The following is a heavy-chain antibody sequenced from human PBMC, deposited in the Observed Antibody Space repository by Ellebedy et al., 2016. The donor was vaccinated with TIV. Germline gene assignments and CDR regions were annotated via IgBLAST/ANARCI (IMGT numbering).Heavy chain of an antibody. Sequence: GESLKISCAASGFTFSTYSMHWVRQAPGKGLEWVAVITHGGIDKYYADSVKGRFTISRDNLKNTLYLQMNSLRTDDTALYYCARDAAELPFDYWGQGTLVTVSS. CDR1: GFTFSTYS. CDR2: ITHGGIDK. J-gene: IGHJ4*02. V-gene: IGHV3-30-3*01. CDR3: ARDAAELPFDY. D-gene: IGHD1-7*01.